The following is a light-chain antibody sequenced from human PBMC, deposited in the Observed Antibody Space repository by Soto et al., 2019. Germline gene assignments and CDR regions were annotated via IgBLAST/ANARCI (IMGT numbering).Light chain of an antibody. J-gene: IGKJ2*01. CDR1: HSVSSNY. CDR2: GAS. CDR3: KQYGSTPPT. V-gene: IGKV3-20*01. Sequence: EIVLTQAPGTLSLSPGERATLSCSASHSVSSNYLDWYQQKPCQAPRLLIYGASSRTTGISHRFSGRGCGTVFVLTMSRLRPQDCAVYYCKQYGSTPPTFGQGTKLEIK.